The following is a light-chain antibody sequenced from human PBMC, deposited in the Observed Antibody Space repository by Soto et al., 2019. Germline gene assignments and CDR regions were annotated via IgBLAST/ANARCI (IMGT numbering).Light chain of an antibody. CDR1: QSLLHRNGYNS. J-gene: IGKJ4*01. Sequence: DIVMTQSPLSLPVTPGEPASISCRSSQSLLHRNGYNSLDWYLQKPGQSPQLLIHLGSNRASGVPDRFSGSGSGTDFTLKISRVEAEDVGVYYCKQALQTPLTFGGGTKVEIK. CDR3: KQALQTPLT. CDR2: LGS. V-gene: IGKV2-28*01.